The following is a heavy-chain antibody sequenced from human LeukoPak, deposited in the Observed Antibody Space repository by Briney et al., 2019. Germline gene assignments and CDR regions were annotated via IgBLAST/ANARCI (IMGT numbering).Heavy chain of an antibody. Sequence: ASVKVSCKASGYTFTSYGISWVRQAPGQGLEWMGCISAYNGNTNYAQKLQGRVTMTTDTSTSTAYMELRSLRSDDTAVYYCARDSSRFLEWDLSGGWGQGTLVTVSS. CDR1: GYTFTSYG. V-gene: IGHV1-18*01. J-gene: IGHJ4*02. CDR3: ARDSSRFLEWDLSGG. D-gene: IGHD3-3*01. CDR2: ISAYNGNT.